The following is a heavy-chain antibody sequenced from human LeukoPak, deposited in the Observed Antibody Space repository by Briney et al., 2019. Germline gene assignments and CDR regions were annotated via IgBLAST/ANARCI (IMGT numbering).Heavy chain of an antibody. CDR3: AKDRKGDTMGRGVDLPLDY. J-gene: IGHJ4*02. Sequence: PGGSLRLSCAASGFTFSSYGMHWVRQAPGKGLEWVAVISYDGSNKYYADSVKGRFTISRDNSKNTLYLQMNSLRAEDTAVYYCAKDRKGDTMGRGVDLPLDYWGQGTLVTVSS. CDR2: ISYDGSNK. V-gene: IGHV3-30*18. CDR1: GFTFSSYG. D-gene: IGHD3-10*01.